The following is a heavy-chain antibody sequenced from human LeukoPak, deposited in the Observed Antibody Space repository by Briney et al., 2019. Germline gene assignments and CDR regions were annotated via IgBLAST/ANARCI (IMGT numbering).Heavy chain of an antibody. J-gene: IGHJ6*03. Sequence: SETLSLTCAVYGGSFSGYYWSWIRQPPGKGLEWIGEINHSGSTNYNPSLKSRVTISVDTSKIQFSLKLSSVTAADTAVYYCARKGGSWYDYYYYMDVWGKGTTVTVSS. CDR2: INHSGST. V-gene: IGHV4-34*01. D-gene: IGHD6-13*01. CDR1: GGSFSGYY. CDR3: ARKGGSWYDYYYYMDV.